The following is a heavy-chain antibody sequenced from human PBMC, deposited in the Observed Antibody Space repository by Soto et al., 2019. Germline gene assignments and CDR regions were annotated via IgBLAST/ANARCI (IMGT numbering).Heavy chain of an antibody. CDR1: GFTFSSYA. Sequence: QVQLVESGGGVVQPGRSLRLSCAASGFTFSSYAMHWVRQAPGKGLEWVAVISYDGSNKYYADSVKGRFTISRDNSKNMLYLQMNSLRAEDTAVYYCARDRHDYGDSENWFDPWGQGTLVTVSS. CDR3: ARDRHDYGDSENWFDP. J-gene: IGHJ5*02. D-gene: IGHD4-17*01. CDR2: ISYDGSNK. V-gene: IGHV3-30-3*01.